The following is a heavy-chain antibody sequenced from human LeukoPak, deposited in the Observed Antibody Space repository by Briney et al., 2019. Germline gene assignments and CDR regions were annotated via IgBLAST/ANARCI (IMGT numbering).Heavy chain of an antibody. CDR1: GFTFSSYS. CDR3: ARGLLSDY. Sequence: GGSLRLSCAASGFTFSSYSMNWVRQAPGKGLEWVSYISSSSSTIYYADSVKGRFTISRDNAKNSLYPQMNSLRAEDTAVYYCARGLLSDYWGQGTLVTVSS. V-gene: IGHV3-48*01. J-gene: IGHJ4*02. CDR2: ISSSSSTI. D-gene: IGHD2/OR15-2a*01.